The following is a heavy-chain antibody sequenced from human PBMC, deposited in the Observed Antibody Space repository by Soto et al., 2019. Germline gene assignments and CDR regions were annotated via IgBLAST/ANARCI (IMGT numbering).Heavy chain of an antibody. CDR1: GYSFTSYW. CDR3: ARHSSSWYDYYGMDV. J-gene: IGHJ6*02. D-gene: IGHD6-13*01. CDR2: IYPGDSDT. Sequence: HGESLKISCKGSGYSFTSYWIGWVRQMPGKGLEWMGIIYPGDSDTRYSPSFQGQVTISADKSISTAYLQWSSLKASDTAMYYCARHSSSWYDYYGMDVWGQGTTVTVSS. V-gene: IGHV5-51*01.